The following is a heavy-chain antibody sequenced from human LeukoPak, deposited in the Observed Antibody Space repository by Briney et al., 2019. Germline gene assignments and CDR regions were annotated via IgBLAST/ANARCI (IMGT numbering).Heavy chain of an antibody. V-gene: IGHV5-51*01. CDR3: ARRDYGGKHFDY. D-gene: IGHD4-23*01. CDR1: GYSFTSYW. J-gene: IGHJ4*02. Sequence: GASLQISCKTSGYSFTSYWITWVRPMPGKGQEWMGIIYPDDSDTTYSPSFQGQVTISADKSINTAYLQWSSLKASDTAMYYCARRDYGGKHFDYWGQGTLVTVSS. CDR2: IYPDDSDT.